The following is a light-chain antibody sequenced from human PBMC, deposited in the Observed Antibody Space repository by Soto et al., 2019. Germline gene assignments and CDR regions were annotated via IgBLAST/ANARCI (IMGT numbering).Light chain of an antibody. CDR1: QSISSSF. J-gene: IGKJ1*01. CDR3: QQYVRSPPSWT. Sequence: ETVLTQSPGTLSLSPGERATLSCRASQSISSSFLAWYQQKPGQAPRLLIYGASSRATGIPDRFSGSGSGTDFTLTISRLEPEDAAVYYCQQYVRSPPSWTFGQGTEVETK. V-gene: IGKV3-20*01. CDR2: GAS.